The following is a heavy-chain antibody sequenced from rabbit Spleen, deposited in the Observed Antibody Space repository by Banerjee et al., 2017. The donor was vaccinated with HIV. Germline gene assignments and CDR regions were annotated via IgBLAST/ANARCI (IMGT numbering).Heavy chain of an antibody. CDR1: GFSFSNNYY. D-gene: IGHD7-1*01. Sequence: QSLEESGGDLVKPGASLTLTCTASGFSFSNNYYMCWVRQAPGKGLEWIACIHAGSSGVTYYANWAKGRFTISKTSSTTVTLQMTSLTVADTATYFCAREPYWSGSLWGPGTLVTVS. J-gene: IGHJ4*01. V-gene: IGHV1S40*01. CDR3: AREPYWSGSL. CDR2: IHAGSSGVT.